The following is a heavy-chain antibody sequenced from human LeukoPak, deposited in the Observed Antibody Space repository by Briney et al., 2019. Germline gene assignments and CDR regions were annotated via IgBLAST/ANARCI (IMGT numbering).Heavy chain of an antibody. CDR3: AKTDYSNPYYYYYMDV. J-gene: IGHJ6*03. D-gene: IGHD4-11*01. CDR1: GFTFDDYA. V-gene: IGHV3-9*01. Sequence: SLRLSCAASGFTFDDYAMHWVRQAPGKGLERVSGISWNSGSIGYADSVKGRFTISRDNAKNSLYLQMNSLRAEDTAVYYCAKTDYSNPYYYYYMDVWGKGTTVTVSS. CDR2: ISWNSGSI.